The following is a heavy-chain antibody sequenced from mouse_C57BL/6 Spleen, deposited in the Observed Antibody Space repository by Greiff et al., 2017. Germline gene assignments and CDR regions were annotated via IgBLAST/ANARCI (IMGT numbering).Heavy chain of an antibody. D-gene: IGHD2-1*01. CDR2: INPNNGGT. CDR1: GYTFTDYY. V-gene: IGHV1-26*01. Sequence: EVQLQQSGPELVKPGASVKISCKASGYTFTDYYMNWVKQSHGKSLEWIGDINPNNGGTSYNQKFKGKATLTVDKSSSTAYMELRSLTSEDSAVYYCARIGGLYYGNYNYYAMDYWGQGTSVTVSS. CDR3: ARIGGLYYGNYNYYAMDY. J-gene: IGHJ4*01.